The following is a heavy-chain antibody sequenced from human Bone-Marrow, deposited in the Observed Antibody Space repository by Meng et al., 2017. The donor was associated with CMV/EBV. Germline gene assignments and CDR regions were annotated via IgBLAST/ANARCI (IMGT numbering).Heavy chain of an antibody. CDR3: ARPGYCSSTSCYLLDY. CDR1: GYTFTGYY. CDR2: INPNSGGT. Sequence: ASVKVSCKASGYTFTGYYMHWVRQAPGQGLEWMGWINPNSGGTNYAQKFQGRVTMTRDTSISTAYMELSRLRSEDTAVYYCARPGYCSSTSCYLLDYWGQGTLVTVSS. V-gene: IGHV1-2*02. D-gene: IGHD2-2*01. J-gene: IGHJ4*02.